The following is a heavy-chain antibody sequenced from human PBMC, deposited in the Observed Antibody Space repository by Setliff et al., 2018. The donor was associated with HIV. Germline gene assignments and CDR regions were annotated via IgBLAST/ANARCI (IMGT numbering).Heavy chain of an antibody. J-gene: IGHJ4*02. V-gene: IGHV4-39*01. D-gene: IGHD3-22*01. CDR3: ARHSGLGGYYSPFDY. CDR1: GGSITSTSYY. Sequence: SETLSLTCTVSGGSITSTSYYWGWIRQPPGKGLEWIGTIYYSGSTYYNPSLKSRVTISVDTSKNQFSLKLSSVTAADTTVYYCARHSGLGGYYSPFDYWGPGTLVTVSS. CDR2: IYYSGST.